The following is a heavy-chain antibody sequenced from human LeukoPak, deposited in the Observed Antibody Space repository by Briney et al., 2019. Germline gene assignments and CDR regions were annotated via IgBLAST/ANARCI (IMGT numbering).Heavy chain of an antibody. J-gene: IGHJ4*02. CDR1: GGSSNNYY. D-gene: IGHD3-9*01. V-gene: IGHV4-59*01. CDR3: TRGPTRYYFDY. CDR2: IYYSGST. Sequence: SETLSLTCPVSGGSSNNYYWSWIRQPPGKGLEWIAYIYYSGSTNCNPSLKSRVPISIDTSKNQFSLKLSSVTAADTAVYYCTRGPTRYYFDYWGQGTPVTVSS.